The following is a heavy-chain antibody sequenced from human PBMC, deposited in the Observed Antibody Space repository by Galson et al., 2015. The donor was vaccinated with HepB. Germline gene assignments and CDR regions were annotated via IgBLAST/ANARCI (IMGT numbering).Heavy chain of an antibody. CDR3: ARTGTITFGGVIAPDAFDI. Sequence: SVKVSCKASGYTFTSYGISWVRQAPGQGLEWMGWISAYNGNTNYAQKLQGRVTMTTDTSTSTAYMELRSLRSDDTAVYYCARTGTITFGGVIAPDAFDIWAKGQWSPSLQ. D-gene: IGHD3-16*02. CDR2: ISAYNGNT. CDR1: GYTFTSYG. V-gene: IGHV1-18*04. J-gene: IGHJ3*02.